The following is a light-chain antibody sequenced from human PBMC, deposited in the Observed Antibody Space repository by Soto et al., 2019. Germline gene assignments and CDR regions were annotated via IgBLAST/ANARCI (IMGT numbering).Light chain of an antibody. V-gene: IGKV3-11*01. CDR1: QSVSSY. CDR3: QQRRNWPVT. Sequence: EIVLTQSPATLSLSPGERATLSCRASQSVSSYLAWYQQKPGQAPRLLIYDASSRATGIPARFSGSGSGTDFTLTRSSLEPEDFAIYYCQQRRNWPVTFGQGTKVEIK. J-gene: IGKJ1*01. CDR2: DAS.